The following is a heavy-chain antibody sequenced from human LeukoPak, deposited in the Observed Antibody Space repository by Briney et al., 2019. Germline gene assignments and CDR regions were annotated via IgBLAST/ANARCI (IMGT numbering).Heavy chain of an antibody. J-gene: IGHJ4*02. CDR1: GFTFSSYS. Sequence: PGGSLRLSGAASGFTFSSYSMNWVRQAPGKGREWVSYISSSSSTIYYADSVKGRFTISRDNAKNSLYLQTNSLRAEDTAVYYCARPRVQRSGYDSFPWYWGQGTLVTVSS. CDR2: ISSSSSTI. CDR3: ARPRVQRSGYDSFPWY. D-gene: IGHD5-12*01. V-gene: IGHV3-48*01.